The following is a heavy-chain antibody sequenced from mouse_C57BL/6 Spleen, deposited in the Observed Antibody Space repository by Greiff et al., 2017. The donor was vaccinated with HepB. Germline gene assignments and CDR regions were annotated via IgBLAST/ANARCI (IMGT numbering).Heavy chain of an antibody. CDR2: IYPGSGNT. CDR1: GYTFTDYY. D-gene: IGHD3-2*02. Sequence: VKLMESGAELVRPGASVKLSCKASGYTFTDYYINWVKQRPGQGLEWIARIYPGSGNTYYNEKFKGKATLTAEKSSSTAYMQLSSLTSEDSAVYFCARGGQLRLREFAYWGQGTLVTVSA. V-gene: IGHV1-76*01. J-gene: IGHJ3*01. CDR3: ARGGQLRLREFAY.